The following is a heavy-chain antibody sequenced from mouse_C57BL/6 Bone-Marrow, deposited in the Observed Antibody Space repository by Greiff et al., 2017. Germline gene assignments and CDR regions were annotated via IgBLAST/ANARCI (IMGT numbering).Heavy chain of an antibody. CDR2: IWWDDDK. V-gene: IGHV8-8*01. CDR1: GFSLSTFGMG. J-gene: IGHJ2*01. Sequence: QVTLKVCGPGILQPSQTLSLTCSFSGFSLSTFGMGVGWIRQPSGKGLVWLAHIWWDDDKYYNPALKSRLTISKYTSKNQVFLTIANVDTADTATYYGARIERHYYDYGVGYWGQGTTLSVSS. D-gene: IGHD2-4*01. CDR3: ARIERHYYDYGVGY.